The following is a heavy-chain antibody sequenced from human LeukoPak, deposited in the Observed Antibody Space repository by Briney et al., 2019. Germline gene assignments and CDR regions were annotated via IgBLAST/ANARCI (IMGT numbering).Heavy chain of an antibody. CDR3: VREHDWGDFDY. Sequence: SQTLSLTCTVSGGSVSSGTYYWSWIRQPPGKELEWIGYISYIGNTNYNPSLKSRVTISKDTSKNQFSLKLSSVTAADTAVYYCVREHDWGDFDYWGQGALVTVSS. CDR1: GGSVSSGTYY. CDR2: ISYIGNT. V-gene: IGHV4-61*01. D-gene: IGHD3-9*01. J-gene: IGHJ4*02.